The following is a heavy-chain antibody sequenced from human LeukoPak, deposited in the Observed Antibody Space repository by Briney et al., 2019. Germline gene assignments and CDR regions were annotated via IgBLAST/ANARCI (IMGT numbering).Heavy chain of an antibody. D-gene: IGHD2-2*01. CDR1: GGTFSSYA. CDR3: ARAKPGYCSSTSCSEFDP. Sequence: SVKVSCKASGGTFSSYAISWARQAPGQGLEWMGGIIPIFGTANYAQKFQGRVTITTGESTSTAYMELSSLRSEDTAVYYCARAKPGYCSSTSCSEFDPWGQGTLVTVSS. J-gene: IGHJ5*02. V-gene: IGHV1-69*05. CDR2: IIPIFGTA.